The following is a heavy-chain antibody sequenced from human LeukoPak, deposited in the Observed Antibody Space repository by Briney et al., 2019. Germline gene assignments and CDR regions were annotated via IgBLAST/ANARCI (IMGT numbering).Heavy chain of an antibody. V-gene: IGHV4-59*08. D-gene: IGHD2-15*01. CDR3: VGGGWYY. Sequence: SETLSLTCTVSGGSISGYYWNWIRLAPGKGLEWIGYIYSNGGTNYNPSLKSRVTISVDTSKNQFSLKLSSVTAADTAVYYCVGGGWYYWGQGTLVTVSS. CDR2: IYSNGGT. J-gene: IGHJ4*02. CDR1: GGSISGYY.